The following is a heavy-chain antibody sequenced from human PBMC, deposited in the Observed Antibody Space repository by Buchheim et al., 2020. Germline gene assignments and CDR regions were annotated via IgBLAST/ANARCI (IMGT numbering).Heavy chain of an antibody. D-gene: IGHD3-3*01. CDR1: GGSISSSSYY. CDR2: IYYSGST. V-gene: IGHV4-39*01. CDR3: ARRAVGVVYNPQDDYFDY. Sequence: QLQLQESGPGLVKPSETLSLTCTVSGGSISSSSYYWGWIRQPPGKGLEWIGSIYYSGSTYYNPSLKSRVTISVDTSKNQFSLKLSSVTAADTAVYYCARRAVGVVYNPQDDYFDYWGQGTL. J-gene: IGHJ4*02.